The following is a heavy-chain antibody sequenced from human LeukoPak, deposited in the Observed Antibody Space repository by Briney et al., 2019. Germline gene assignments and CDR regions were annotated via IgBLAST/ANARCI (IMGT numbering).Heavy chain of an antibody. J-gene: IGHJ4*02. D-gene: IGHD1-7*01. CDR1: GGTFSSYA. Sequence: SVKVSCKASGGTFSSYAISWVRQAPGQGLEWMGRIIPIFGTANYAQKFQGRVTITTDESTSTAYMELSSLRSEGTAVYYCARPASLNLGLELRPFDYWGQGTLVTVSS. V-gene: IGHV1-69*05. CDR3: ARPASLNLGLELRPFDY. CDR2: IIPIFGTA.